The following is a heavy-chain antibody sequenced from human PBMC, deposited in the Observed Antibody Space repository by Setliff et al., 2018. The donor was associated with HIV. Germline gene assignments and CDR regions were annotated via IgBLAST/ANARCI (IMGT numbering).Heavy chain of an antibody. Sequence: PSETLSLTCTVSGGSISSGGYYWSWIRQHPGKGLEWIGYIYYSGSTYYNPSLKSRVTISVDTSKNQFSLKLSSVTAADTAVYYCARETSTMTVVVKGAFDIWGQGTMVTVSS. D-gene: IGHD3-22*01. V-gene: IGHV4-31*03. CDR1: GGSISSGGYY. J-gene: IGHJ3*02. CDR3: ARETSTMTVVVKGAFDI. CDR2: IYYSGST.